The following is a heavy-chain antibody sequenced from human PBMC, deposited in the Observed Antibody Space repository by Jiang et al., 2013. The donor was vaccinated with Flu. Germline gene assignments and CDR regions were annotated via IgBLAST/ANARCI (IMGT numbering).Heavy chain of an antibody. J-gene: IGHJ5*02. CDR3: ARSPIAAAGTLFDP. CDR2: IIPMFGTA. V-gene: IGHV1-69*01. D-gene: IGHD6-13*01. Sequence: GIIPMFGTANYAQKFQGRVTITADESTSTAYMELSSLRSEDTAVYYCARSPIAAAGTLFDPWGQGTLVTVSS.